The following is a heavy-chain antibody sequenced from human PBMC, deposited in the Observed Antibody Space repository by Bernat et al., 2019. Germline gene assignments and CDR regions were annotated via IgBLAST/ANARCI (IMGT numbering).Heavy chain of an antibody. Sequence: EVQLLESGGGLVQPGGFLRLSCAAPGFTFSSYAMSWVRQAPGKGLEWVSAISGSGGSTFYADSVKGRFTISRDNSKNTLYLQMNSLRAEDTAVYYCAKDESSGWPYDAFDIWGQGTMVTVSS. J-gene: IGHJ3*02. CDR3: AKDESSGWPYDAFDI. CDR2: ISGSGGST. V-gene: IGHV3-23*01. CDR1: GFTFSSYA. D-gene: IGHD6-19*01.